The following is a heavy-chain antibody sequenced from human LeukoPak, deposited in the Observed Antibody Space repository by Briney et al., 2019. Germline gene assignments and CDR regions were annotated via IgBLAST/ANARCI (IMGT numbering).Heavy chain of an antibody. V-gene: IGHV4-4*07. Sequence: SETLSLTCTVSGGSISSYYWSWIRQPAGKGLEWIGRIYTSGSTNYNPSLKSRVTMSVDTSKNQFSLKLSSVTAADTAVYYCARDKRVAVTTTYIYYYYMDVWGKGTTVTISS. CDR3: ARDKRVAVTTTYIYYYYMDV. J-gene: IGHJ6*03. CDR1: GGSISSYY. CDR2: IYTSGST. D-gene: IGHD2/OR15-2a*01.